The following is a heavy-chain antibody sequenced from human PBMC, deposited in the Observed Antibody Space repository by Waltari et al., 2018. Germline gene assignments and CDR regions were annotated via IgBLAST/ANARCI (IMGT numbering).Heavy chain of an antibody. J-gene: IGHJ4*02. CDR2: MNPSSGNT. V-gene: IGHV1-8*01. CDR1: GYTFTSYD. D-gene: IGHD5-12*01. Sequence: QVQLVQSGAEVKKPGASVKVSCKASGYTFTSYDINWVRQATGQGLEWMGWMNPSSGNTGYGQKVQGRVTRTRNTSISKAYMELGSLRAEDTAVYYCARGRKRGLQLVYWGQGTLVTVST. CDR3: ARGRKRGLQLVY.